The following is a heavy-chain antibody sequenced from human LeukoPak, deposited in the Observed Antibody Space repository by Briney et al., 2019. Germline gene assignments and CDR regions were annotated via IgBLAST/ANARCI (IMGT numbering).Heavy chain of an antibody. CDR1: GYTFTGYY. V-gene: IGHV1-2*06. D-gene: IGHD5-18*01. CDR2: INPNSGGT. Sequence: ASVKVSCKASGYTFTGYYMHWVRQAPGQGLEWMGRINPNSGGTNYAQKFQGRVTMSRDTSISTAYMELSRLRSDDTAVYYCARSASAIELGAPWFDPWGQGTLATVSS. J-gene: IGHJ5*02. CDR3: ARSASAIELGAPWFDP.